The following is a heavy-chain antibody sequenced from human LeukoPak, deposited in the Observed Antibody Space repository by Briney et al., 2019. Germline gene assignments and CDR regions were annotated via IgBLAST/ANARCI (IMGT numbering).Heavy chain of an antibody. D-gene: IGHD5-24*01. CDR2: IWYDGSNK. CDR1: GFTFSSHG. Sequence: PGGSLRLSCAASGFTFSSHGMHWVRQAPGKGLEWVAVIWYDGSNKYYADSVKGRFTISRDNSKNTLYLQMNSLRAEDTAVYYCAKDRWLDAFDIWGQGTMVTVSS. CDR3: AKDRWLDAFDI. V-gene: IGHV3-30*02. J-gene: IGHJ3*02.